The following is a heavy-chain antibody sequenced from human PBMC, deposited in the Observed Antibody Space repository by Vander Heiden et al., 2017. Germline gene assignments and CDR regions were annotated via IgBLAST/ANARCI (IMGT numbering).Heavy chain of an antibody. D-gene: IGHD3-3*01. V-gene: IGHV1-69*06. CDR1: VATFSSYP. CDR3: ARTLYDFWSGAGYYYYGMDV. CDR2: IIPIFGTA. Sequence: QAQLVQSGAEVNNPGSSVKVPCKASVATFSSYPITWVPHAPGQGLEWMGGIIPIFGTANYAQKFQGRVTITADKSTSTAYMELSSLRSEDTAVYYCARTLYDFWSGAGYYYYGMDVWGQGTTVTVSS. J-gene: IGHJ6*02.